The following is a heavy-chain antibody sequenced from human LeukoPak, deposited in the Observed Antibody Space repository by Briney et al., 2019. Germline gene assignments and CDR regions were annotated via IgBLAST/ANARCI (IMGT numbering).Heavy chain of an antibody. CDR1: GFTFSSYA. CDR3: AKDLGFSTVTTFRI. D-gene: IGHD4-17*01. V-gene: IGHV3-23*01. J-gene: IGHJ3*02. CDR2: ISGSGGST. Sequence: PGASLRLSCAASGFTFSSYAMSWVRQAPGKGLEWVSAISGSGGSTYYADSVKGRFTISRDNSKNTLYLQMNSLSAEDTTVYYCAKDLGFSTVTTFRIWGQGTMVTVSS.